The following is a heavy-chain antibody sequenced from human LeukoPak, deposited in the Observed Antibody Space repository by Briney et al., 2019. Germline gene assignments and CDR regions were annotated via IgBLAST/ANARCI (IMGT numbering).Heavy chain of an antibody. D-gene: IGHD3-22*01. CDR2: IYYSGST. Sequence: SQTLSLTCTVSGGSISTGGYYWSWIRQHPGKGLEWIGYIYYSGSTYYNPSLKSRVTISVDTSRNQFSLKLSSMTAADTAVYYCARDYYYSSGYYVHGDYWGQGTLVAVSS. CDR1: GGSISTGGYY. CDR3: ARDYYYSSGYYVHGDY. J-gene: IGHJ4*02. V-gene: IGHV4-31*03.